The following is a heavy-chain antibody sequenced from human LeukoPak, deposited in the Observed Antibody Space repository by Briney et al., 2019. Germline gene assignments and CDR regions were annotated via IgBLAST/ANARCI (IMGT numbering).Heavy chain of an antibody. CDR1: GFTFSNYS. CDR2: IGSTSHFR. D-gene: IGHD2-21*02. J-gene: IGHJ4*02. Sequence: GGSLRLSCAASGFTFSNYSTNWVRQAPGKGLEWVSSIGSTSHFRYYADSLKGRVTISRDNAKNSLYLQMSSLRVEDTAVYYCARSCDGDCYSDYWGQGTLVTVSS. V-gene: IGHV3-21*01. CDR3: ARSCDGDCYSDY.